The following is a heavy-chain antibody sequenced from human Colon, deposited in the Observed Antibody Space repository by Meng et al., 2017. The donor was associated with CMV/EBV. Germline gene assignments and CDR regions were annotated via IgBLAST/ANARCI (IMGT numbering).Heavy chain of an antibody. CDR1: GGSFSGYY. V-gene: IGHV4-34*01. Sequence: ESLKISCAVYGGSFSGYYWSWIRQPPGKGLEWIGEINHSGSTNYNPSLKSRVTISVDTSKNQFSLKLSSVTAADTAVYYCAGSSSWNYYYYYGMDVWGQGTTVTVSS. CDR2: INHSGST. J-gene: IGHJ6*02. CDR3: AGSSSWNYYYYYGMDV. D-gene: IGHD6-13*01.